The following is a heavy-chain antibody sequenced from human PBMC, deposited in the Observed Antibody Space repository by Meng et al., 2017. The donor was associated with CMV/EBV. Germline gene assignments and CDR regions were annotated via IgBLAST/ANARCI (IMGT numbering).Heavy chain of an antibody. CDR3: ARTVLGYCSSTSCYKNYYYGMDV. J-gene: IGHJ6*02. D-gene: IGHD2-2*02. Sequence: GSLRLSCAVYGGSFSGYYWSWIRQPPGKGLEWIGEINHSGSTNYNPSLKSRVTISVDTSKNQFPLKLSSVTAADTAVYYCARTVLGYCSSTSCYKNYYYGMDVWGQGTTVTVSS. V-gene: IGHV4-34*01. CDR2: INHSGST. CDR1: GGSFSGYY.